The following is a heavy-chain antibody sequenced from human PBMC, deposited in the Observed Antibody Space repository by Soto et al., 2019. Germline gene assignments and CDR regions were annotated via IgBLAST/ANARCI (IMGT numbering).Heavy chain of an antibody. D-gene: IGHD5-12*01. CDR1: GGSISSGGYY. CDR3: ARDLGYSGYDRYYYIDY. CDR2: IYYSGST. Sequence: PSETLSLTCTVSGGSISSGGYYWSWIRQHPGKGLEWIGYIYYSGSTYCNPSLKSRVTISVDTSKNQFSLKLSSVTAADTAVYYCARDLGYSGYDRYYYIDYWGQATLVTVSS. V-gene: IGHV4-31*03. J-gene: IGHJ4*02.